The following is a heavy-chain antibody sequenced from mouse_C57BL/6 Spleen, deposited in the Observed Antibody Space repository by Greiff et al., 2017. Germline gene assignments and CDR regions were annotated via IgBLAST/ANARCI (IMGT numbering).Heavy chain of an antibody. V-gene: IGHV1-62-2*01. CDR2: FYPGSGSI. Sequence: VHLVESGAELVKPGASVKLSCKASGYTFTEYTIHWVKQRSGQGLEWIGWFYPGSGSIKYNEKFKDKATLTADKSSSTVYMELSRLTSEDSAVYFCARHEAGYYAMDYWGQGTSVTVSS. J-gene: IGHJ4*01. CDR1: GYTFTEYT. CDR3: ARHEAGYYAMDY.